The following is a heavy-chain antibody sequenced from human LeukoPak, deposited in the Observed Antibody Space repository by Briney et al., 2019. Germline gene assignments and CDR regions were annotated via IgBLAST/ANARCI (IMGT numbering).Heavy chain of an antibody. CDR3: ARDTAAAGDFDY. J-gene: IGHJ4*02. CDR1: GFTFSSDT. D-gene: IGHD6-13*01. CDR2: ISSSSSYI. Sequence: PGGSLRLSCAASGFTFSSDTMSWVRQAPGKGLEWVSSISSSSSYIYYADSVKGRFTISRDNAKNSLYLQMNSLRAEDTAVYYCARDTAAAGDFDYWGQGTLVTVSS. V-gene: IGHV3-21*01.